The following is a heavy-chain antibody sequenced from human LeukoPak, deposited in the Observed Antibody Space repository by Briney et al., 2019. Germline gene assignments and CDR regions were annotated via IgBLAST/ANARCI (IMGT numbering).Heavy chain of an antibody. Sequence: GRSLRLSCAASGFTFDDYAMHWVRQAPGKGLEWVSGISWNSGSIGYADSVKGRFTISRDNAKNSLYLQMNSLRAEDVALYYCAKDSGSYRGAFDYWGQGTLVTVSS. CDR3: AKDSGSYRGAFDY. CDR1: GFTFDDYA. J-gene: IGHJ4*02. V-gene: IGHV3-9*03. CDR2: ISWNSGSI. D-gene: IGHD1-26*01.